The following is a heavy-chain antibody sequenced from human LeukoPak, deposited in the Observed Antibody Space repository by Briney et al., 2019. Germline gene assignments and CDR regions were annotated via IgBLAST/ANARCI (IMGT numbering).Heavy chain of an antibody. J-gene: IGHJ6*02. CDR2: ISGSGGST. CDR1: GFTFSSYA. D-gene: IGHD2-2*02. CDR3: AKSLLSGYCSSTSCYMVGPDYYYYGMDV. Sequence: GGSLRLSCAASGFTFSSYAMSWVRQAPGKGLEWVPAISGSGGSTYYADSVKGRFTISRDNSKNTLYLQMNSLRAEDTAVYYCAKSLLSGYCSSTSCYMVGPDYYYYGMDVWGQGTTVTVSS. V-gene: IGHV3-23*01.